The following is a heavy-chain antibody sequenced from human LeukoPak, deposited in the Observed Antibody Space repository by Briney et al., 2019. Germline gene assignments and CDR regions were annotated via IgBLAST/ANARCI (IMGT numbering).Heavy chain of an antibody. V-gene: IGHV3-23*01. Sequence: GGSLRLSCAASGFTFSNYAVSWVRQAPGKGLEWVSAISATGRTAYYADSVKGRFTISRDNSMNTMFLQMNSLRGDGTAVYYCATKMGTSLKDYWGQGTLVTVSS. CDR2: ISATGRTA. CDR1: GFTFSNYA. D-gene: IGHD5-24*01. J-gene: IGHJ4*02. CDR3: ATKMGTSLKDY.